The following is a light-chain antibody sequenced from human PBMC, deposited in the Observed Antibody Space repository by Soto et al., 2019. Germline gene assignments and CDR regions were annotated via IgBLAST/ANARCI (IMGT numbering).Light chain of an antibody. J-gene: IGLJ1*01. Sequence: QSVLTQTPSVSGSHGQSVTISCTGTSSDVGSYNRLSWKQQPPGTAPKLIMYEVNTRPPGVPDRFSGPKSGSTACLTISGLPVEDEADYYCSVYISWSTYVFGTVTKLTVL. CDR2: EVN. V-gene: IGLV2-18*01. CDR3: SVYISWSTYV. CDR1: SSDVGSYNR.